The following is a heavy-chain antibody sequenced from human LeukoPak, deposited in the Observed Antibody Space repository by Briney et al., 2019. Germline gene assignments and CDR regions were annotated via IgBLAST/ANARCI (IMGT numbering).Heavy chain of an antibody. D-gene: IGHD1-26*01. CDR1: GVTFSSYG. J-gene: IGHJ4*02. Sequence: GGSPRLSCAASGVTFSSYGMHWVRQAPGKGLEWVAFIRDDGINKFYSDSVKGRFTISRDNSKNTLYLQMNSLRTEDTAVYYCATDPSGTYSYYLHYWGQGTLVTVSS. CDR3: ATDPSGTYSYYLHY. CDR2: IRDDGINK. V-gene: IGHV3-30*02.